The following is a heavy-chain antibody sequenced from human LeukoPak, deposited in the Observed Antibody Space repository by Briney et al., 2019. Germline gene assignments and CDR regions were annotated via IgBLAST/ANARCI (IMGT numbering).Heavy chain of an antibody. Sequence: TSETLSLTCTVSGDSISSYYWGWIRQPPGKGLECIGYIYYSGSTNYNPSLKSRVTISLDTSKNQFSLKLSSVTAADTAVYYCASLRRGRDGKVFDYWGQGTLVTVSS. D-gene: IGHD5-24*01. CDR3: ASLRRGRDGKVFDY. V-gene: IGHV4-59*12. CDR1: GDSISSYY. CDR2: IYYSGST. J-gene: IGHJ4*02.